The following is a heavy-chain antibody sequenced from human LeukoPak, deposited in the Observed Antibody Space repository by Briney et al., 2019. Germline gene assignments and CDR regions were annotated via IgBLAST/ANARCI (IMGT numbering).Heavy chain of an antibody. CDR3: ARGGERYSGSPFDY. CDR1: GGSFSGYY. Sequence: SETLSLTCAVYGGSFSGYYWSWIRQPPGRGLEWIGEINHSGSTNYNPSLKSRVTISVDTSKNQFSLKLSSVTAADTAVYYCARGGERYSGSPFDYWGQGTLVTVSS. V-gene: IGHV4-34*01. CDR2: INHSGST. D-gene: IGHD1-26*01. J-gene: IGHJ4*02.